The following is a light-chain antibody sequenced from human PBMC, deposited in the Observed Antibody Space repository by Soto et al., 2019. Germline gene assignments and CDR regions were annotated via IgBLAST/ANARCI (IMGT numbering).Light chain of an antibody. V-gene: IGKV3-20*01. CDR1: LSVSSLY. Sequence: EIVVTQAPGTLSLSPGERATLSCRASLSVSSLYLAWYQQKPGQAPRLLISAASSRATGIPVRFSGSGSGPGFTLTISKLDPEEFAVYYCHHYGSSAWTFGQGTKVEIK. CDR2: AAS. J-gene: IGKJ1*01. CDR3: HHYGSSAWT.